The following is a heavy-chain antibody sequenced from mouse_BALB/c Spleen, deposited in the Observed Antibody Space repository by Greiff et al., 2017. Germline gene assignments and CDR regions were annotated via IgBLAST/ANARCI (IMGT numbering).Heavy chain of an antibody. J-gene: IGHJ2*01. V-gene: IGHV1-77*01. CDR2: IYPGSGNT. CDR3: ARGGSSDY. Sequence: VQLQESGAELARPGASVKLSCKASGYTFTDYYINWVKQRTGQGLEWIGEIYPGSGNTYYNEKFKGKATLTADKSSSTAYMQLSSLTSEDSAVYFCARGGSSDYWGQGTTLTVSS. D-gene: IGHD1-1*01. CDR1: GYTFTDYY.